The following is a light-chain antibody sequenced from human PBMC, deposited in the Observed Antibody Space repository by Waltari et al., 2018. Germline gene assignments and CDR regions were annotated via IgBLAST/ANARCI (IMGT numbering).Light chain of an antibody. J-gene: IGLJ2*01. CDR3: SSYTSSDVV. Sequence: QSALTHPYAVSGSPGQSITISCTRTSSYDGGSDYVSWYQQHPGKAPKLMIYDVSNRPSGVSNRFSGSKSGNTASLTISELQAEDEADYYCSSYTSSDVVFGGGTKLTVL. CDR1: SSYDGGSDY. V-gene: IGLV2-14*03. CDR2: DVS.